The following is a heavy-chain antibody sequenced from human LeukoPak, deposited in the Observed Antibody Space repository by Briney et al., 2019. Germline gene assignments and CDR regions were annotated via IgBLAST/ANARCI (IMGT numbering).Heavy chain of an antibody. J-gene: IGHJ3*02. V-gene: IGHV4-61*01. Sequence: PSQTLSLTCTVSRGSISSDNYYWSWIRQPPGKGLEWIVYIYYSGSTNDNPSLKRRVTISVDTSKNQFSLKLRSVTAADTAVYYCARVLSSGWYRAFDIWGQGTMVTVSS. CDR1: RGSISSDNYY. D-gene: IGHD6-19*01. CDR3: ARVLSSGWYRAFDI. CDR2: IYYSGST.